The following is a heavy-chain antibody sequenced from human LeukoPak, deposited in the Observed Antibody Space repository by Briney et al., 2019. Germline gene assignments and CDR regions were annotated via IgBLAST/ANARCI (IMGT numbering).Heavy chain of an antibody. CDR3: ARDGYGFDY. CDR1: RFXFTDYG. CDR2: IWYDGSGK. D-gene: IGHD1-1*01. V-gene: IGHV3-33*01. J-gene: IGHJ4*02. Sequence: GGSLRLSCAASRFXFTDYGMHWVRQPPGKGLEWVALIWYDGSGKYYADSVKGRFTISRDNSKNTLYLQMNSPRAEDTAVYYCARDGYGFDYWGQGTLVTVSS.